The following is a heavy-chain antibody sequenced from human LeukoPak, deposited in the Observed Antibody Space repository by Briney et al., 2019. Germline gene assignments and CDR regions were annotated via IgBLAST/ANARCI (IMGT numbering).Heavy chain of an antibody. Sequence: KPSETLSLTCTVSGVSISSSSYYWGWIRQPLGKGLEWIGSIYYSGSTYYNPSLKSRVTISVDTSKNQFSLKLSSVTAADTAVYYCARRGDYDSSGYYSGFDYWGQGTLATVSS. J-gene: IGHJ4*02. D-gene: IGHD3-22*01. CDR3: ARRGDYDSSGYYSGFDY. CDR2: IYYSGST. CDR1: GVSISSSSYY. V-gene: IGHV4-39*01.